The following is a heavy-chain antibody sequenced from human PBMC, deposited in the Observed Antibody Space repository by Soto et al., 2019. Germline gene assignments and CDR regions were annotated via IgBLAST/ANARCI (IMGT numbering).Heavy chain of an antibody. Sequence: PGGPMRLSCAASGFTFSSYSMNWVRQAPGKGLEWVSSISSSSSYIYYADSVKGRFTISRDNAKNSLYLQMNSLRAEDTAVYYCARDRPTETRPCCAFDIWGQGTMVTVPS. V-gene: IGHV3-21*01. D-gene: IGHD1-1*01. CDR2: ISSSSSYI. CDR1: GFTFSSYS. J-gene: IGHJ3*02. CDR3: ARDRPTETRPCCAFDI.